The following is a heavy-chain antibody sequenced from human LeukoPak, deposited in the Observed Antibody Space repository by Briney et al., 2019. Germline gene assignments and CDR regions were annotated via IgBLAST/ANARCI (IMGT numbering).Heavy chain of an antibody. Sequence: GGSLRLSCAASGFTFSSYEMNWVRQAPGKGLEWGSYISSSGSTIYYADSVKGRFTISRDNAKNSLYLQMNSLRAEDTAVYYCARIELTLAEEAFDIWGQGTMVTVSS. D-gene: IGHD1-26*01. CDR1: GFTFSSYE. CDR3: ARIELTLAEEAFDI. V-gene: IGHV3-48*03. J-gene: IGHJ3*02. CDR2: ISSSGSTI.